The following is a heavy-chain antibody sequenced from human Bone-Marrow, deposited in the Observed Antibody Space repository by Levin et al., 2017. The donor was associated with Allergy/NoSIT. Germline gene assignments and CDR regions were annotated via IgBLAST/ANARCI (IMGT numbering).Heavy chain of an antibody. V-gene: IGHV1-46*01. CDR3: TRDPHYYGSGSYYNEGAFDI. CDR2: INPSGGST. D-gene: IGHD3-10*01. J-gene: IGHJ3*02. CDR1: GYTFTSYY. Sequence: GASVKVSCKASGYTFTSYYMHWVRQAPGQGLEWMGIINPSGGSTSYAQKFQGRVTMTRDTSTSTVYMELSSPRSEDTAVYYCTRDPHYYGSGSYYNEGAFDIWGQGTMVTVSS.